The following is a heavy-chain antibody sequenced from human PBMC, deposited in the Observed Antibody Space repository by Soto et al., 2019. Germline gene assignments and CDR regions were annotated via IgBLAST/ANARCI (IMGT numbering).Heavy chain of an antibody. V-gene: IGHV1-69*06. CDR2: IIPMFGST. D-gene: IGHD6-19*01. J-gene: IGHJ4*02. CDR3: ARAFSSGWGGDFEY. CDR1: GGTFSNYA. Sequence: QVQVVHSGAEVKKPGSSVKVSCEASGGTFSNYAISWVRQAPGQGLEWMGGIIPMFGSTNYAQKFQGRLTITADKSTNTAHMDLSSLKSEDTAVYYCARAFSSGWGGDFEYWDQGTLVPVSS.